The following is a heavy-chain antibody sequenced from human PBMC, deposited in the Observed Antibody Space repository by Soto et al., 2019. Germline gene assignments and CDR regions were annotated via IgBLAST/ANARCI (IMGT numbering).Heavy chain of an antibody. Sequence: QVQLVQSGAEVKKPGSSVKVSCKASGGTFSSYAISWVRQAPGQGLEWMGGIIPIFGTANYAQKFQGRVTNTADESTSQAYKELSSLRSGETAVYYCARRELRTTWGAPDYWGQGTLVTVSS. J-gene: IGHJ4*02. V-gene: IGHV1-69*01. CDR1: GGTFSSYA. CDR3: ARRELRTTWGAPDY. D-gene: IGHD4-17*01. CDR2: IIPIFGTA.